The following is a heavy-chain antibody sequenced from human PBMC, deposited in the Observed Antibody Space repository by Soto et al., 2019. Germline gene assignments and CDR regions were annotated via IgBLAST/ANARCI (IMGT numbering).Heavy chain of an antibody. V-gene: IGHV1-69*12. CDR2: IIPIFGTA. Sequence: QVQLVQSGAEVKKPGSSVKVSCKASGGTFSSYAISWVRQAPGQGLAWMGGIIPIFGTANYALKFQGRVTITADESTSTADMELSSLRSEDTAVHYCARVGLMVYAAHNWFAPWGQGTLVTDST. D-gene: IGHD2-8*01. CDR3: ARVGLMVYAAHNWFAP. CDR1: GGTFSSYA. J-gene: IGHJ5*02.